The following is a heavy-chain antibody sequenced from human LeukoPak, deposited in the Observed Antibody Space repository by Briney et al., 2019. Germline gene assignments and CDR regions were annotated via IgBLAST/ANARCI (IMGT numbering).Heavy chain of an antibody. V-gene: IGHV1-46*01. D-gene: IGHD1-14*01. J-gene: IGHJ6*03. Sequence: ASVKVSCKASGYPFTSYYIHWVRQAPGQGLDWMGIINPSTSSTTYAQKFQGRVTMTRDTSTSTVYKELSSLRSEDTAVYYCARDPGLTSYYYYMDVWGKGTTVTVSS. CDR1: GYPFTSYY. CDR2: INPSTSST. CDR3: ARDPGLTSYYYYMDV.